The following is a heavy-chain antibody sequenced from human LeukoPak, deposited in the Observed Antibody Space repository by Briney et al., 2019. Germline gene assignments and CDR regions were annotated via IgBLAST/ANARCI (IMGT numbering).Heavy chain of an antibody. J-gene: IGHJ4*02. V-gene: IGHV3-66*04. CDR2: IYSGGST. CDR3: ARQYSGSWPIGDY. Sequence: GGSLRLSCAASGFTFSDHYMDWVRQAPGKGLEWVSIIYSGGSTYYADSVKGRFTISRDNSKNTLYLQMNSLRAEDTAVYYCARQYSGSWPIGDYWGQGTLVTVSS. D-gene: IGHD1-26*01. CDR1: GFTFSDHY.